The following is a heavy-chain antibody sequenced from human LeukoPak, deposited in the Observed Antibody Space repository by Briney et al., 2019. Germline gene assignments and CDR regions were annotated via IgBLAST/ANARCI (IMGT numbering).Heavy chain of an antibody. CDR3: ARLLGGGWFDP. CDR2: IYYSGST. D-gene: IGHD2-15*01. Sequence: SETLSLTCTVSGCSFKSYYWSWIRQPPGKGLEWIGYIYYSGSTNYNPSLKSRVTISVDTSKNQFSLKLSSVTAADTAVYYCARLLGGGWFDPWGQGTLVTVSS. J-gene: IGHJ5*02. CDR1: GCSFKSYY. V-gene: IGHV4-59*08.